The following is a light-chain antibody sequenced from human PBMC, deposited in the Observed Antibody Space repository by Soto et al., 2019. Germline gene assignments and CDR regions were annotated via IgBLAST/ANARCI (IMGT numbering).Light chain of an antibody. CDR2: ATS. V-gene: IGKV3-20*01. CDR1: QDVRSSY. J-gene: IGKJ4*01. CDR3: QQYGGSIT. Sequence: ETVLTQSPGILSLSPGERATLSCRASQDVRSSYLAWYQHKPGQAPRLLIYATSTRVTGIPDRFSGSGSGTDFTLTISRLEAEDFAVYHCQQYGGSITFGGGTKVDIK.